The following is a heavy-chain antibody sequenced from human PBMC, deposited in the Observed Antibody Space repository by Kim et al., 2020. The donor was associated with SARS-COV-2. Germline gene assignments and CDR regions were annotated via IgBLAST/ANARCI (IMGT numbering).Heavy chain of an antibody. CDR2: INPNSGGT. J-gene: IGHJ4*02. D-gene: IGHD4-17*01. V-gene: IGHV1-2*06. CDR3: ARERSRRDYKAEFGY. CDR1: GYTFTGYY. Sequence: ASVKVSCKASGYTFTGYYMHWVRQAPGQGLEWMGRINPNSGGTNYAQKFQGRVTMTRDTSISTAYMELSRLRSDDTAVYYCARERSRRDYKAEFGYWGQGTLVTVSS.